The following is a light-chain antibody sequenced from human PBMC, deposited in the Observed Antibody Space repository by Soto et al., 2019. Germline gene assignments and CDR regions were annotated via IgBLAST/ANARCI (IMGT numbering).Light chain of an antibody. CDR1: QSVSSN. J-gene: IGKJ1*01. Sequence: EIVMTQSPATLSVSPGERATLSCRASQSVSSNLAWYQQKPGQAPRLLIYDASTRATGIPARFSGSGPGTEFTLTISSLQSEDFAVYYCQQYNNWPRTFGQGTKVEIK. V-gene: IGKV3-15*01. CDR2: DAS. CDR3: QQYNNWPRT.